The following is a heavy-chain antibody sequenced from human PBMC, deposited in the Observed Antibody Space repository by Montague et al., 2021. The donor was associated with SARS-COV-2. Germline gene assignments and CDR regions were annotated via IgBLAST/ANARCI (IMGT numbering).Heavy chain of an antibody. V-gene: IGHV3-7*01. CDR1: GFTFSDYW. Sequence: SLRLSCAASGFTFSDYWMTWIRQAPGKGLEWVATIKKDGTEKYYLASVKGRFTVSRENAKSSLFLQMSNVRVDDTAVYYCARADDYFDYWGRGTLVTVSS. CDR2: IKKDGTEK. CDR3: ARADDYFDY. J-gene: IGHJ4*02.